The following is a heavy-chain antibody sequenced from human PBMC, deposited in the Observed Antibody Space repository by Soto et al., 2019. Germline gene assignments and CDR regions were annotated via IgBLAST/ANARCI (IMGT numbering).Heavy chain of an antibody. J-gene: IGHJ5*02. V-gene: IGHV3-66*01. CDR1: GLAVSTDY. CDR2: IYVGGGT. Sequence: EVHLVESGGDLVQPGGSLRLSCAASGLAVSTDYMTWVRQAPGKGLEWVSLIYVGGGTYYADSVKGRFTITRDNSNSTLYLQMNSLRAEDTAVYYCAVYAARNCFGPWGQGTVVSVSS. D-gene: IGHD6-6*01. CDR3: AVYAARNCFGP.